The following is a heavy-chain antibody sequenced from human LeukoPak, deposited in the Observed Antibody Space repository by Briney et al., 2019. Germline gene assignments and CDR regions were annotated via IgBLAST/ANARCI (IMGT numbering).Heavy chain of an antibody. V-gene: IGHV4-39*01. CDR3: ATANGNAFDI. Sequence: PSETLSLTCIVSSASIFGTYYHWGWIRQPPGKGLEWIGTFYYSGSTFYNPSLKSRVTISVDTSKSHFSLRLASVTATDTAVYYCATANGNAFDIWGQGTLVTVSS. D-gene: IGHD1-26*01. J-gene: IGHJ3*02. CDR2: FYYSGST. CDR1: SASIFGTYYH.